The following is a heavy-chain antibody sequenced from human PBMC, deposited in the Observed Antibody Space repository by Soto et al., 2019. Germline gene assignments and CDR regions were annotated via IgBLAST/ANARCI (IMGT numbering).Heavy chain of an antibody. J-gene: IGHJ4*02. Sequence: EVQLLESGGGLVQPGESLRLSLAASGFTFCRYAMSWVRPAPGKGLEWVAVISGSDDSTYYADSVKGRFTISRDNPKNTLYLQMNSLRAEDTAVYYCAKRSSSSTFDYWGQGTMVTVSS. V-gene: IGHV3-23*01. CDR2: ISGSDDST. CDR3: AKRSSSSTFDY. D-gene: IGHD6-6*01. CDR1: GFTFCRYA.